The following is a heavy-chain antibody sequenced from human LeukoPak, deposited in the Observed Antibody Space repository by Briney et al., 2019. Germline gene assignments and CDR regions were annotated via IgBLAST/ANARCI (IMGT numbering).Heavy chain of an antibody. V-gene: IGHV3-7*01. J-gene: IGHJ4*02. Sequence: KQDGSEKYYVDSVKGRFTISRDNAKNSLYLQMNSLRAEDTAVYYCASTVTAKKRYYFDYWGQGTLVTVSS. CDR3: ASTVTAKKRYYFDY. D-gene: IGHD4-17*01. CDR2: KQDGSEK.